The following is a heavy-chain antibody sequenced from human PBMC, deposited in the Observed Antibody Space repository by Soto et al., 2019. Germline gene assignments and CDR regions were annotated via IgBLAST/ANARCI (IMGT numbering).Heavy chain of an antibody. CDR3: ARFGFGWFDPYYYYGMDV. D-gene: IGHD3-10*01. CDR2: MNPNSGNT. V-gene: IGHV1-8*01. J-gene: IGHJ6*02. CDR1: GYTFTSYD. Sequence: QVQLVQSGAEVKKPGASVKVSCKASGYTFTSYDINWVRQATGQGLEWMGWMNPNSGNTGYAQKFQGRVTMTRNTSISTAYMELSSLRSEDTAVYYCARFGFGWFDPYYYYGMDVWGQGATVTVSS.